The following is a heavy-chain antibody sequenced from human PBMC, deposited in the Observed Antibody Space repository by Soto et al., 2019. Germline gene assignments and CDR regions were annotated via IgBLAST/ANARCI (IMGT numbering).Heavy chain of an antibody. CDR2: IIPISETT. CDR3: ARSQGSSTSLEIYYYYYYGMDV. V-gene: IGHV1-69*01. J-gene: IGHJ6*02. D-gene: IGHD2-2*01. Sequence: QVQLVQSGAEVKKPGSSVKVSCKASGGTFSSYAISWVRQAPGQGLEWMGGIIPISETTNYAQKFQGRVTITADESKSTAYMELSSLISDDTAVYYCARSQGSSTSLEIYYYYYYGMDVWGQGTTVTVSS. CDR1: GGTFSSYA.